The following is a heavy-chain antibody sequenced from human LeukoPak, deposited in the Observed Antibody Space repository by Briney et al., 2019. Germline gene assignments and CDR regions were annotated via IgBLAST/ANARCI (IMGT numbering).Heavy chain of an antibody. CDR1: GYTSTSHG. CDR3: ARDKGQGYYDILTGYSHNPFGMDV. Sequence: ASVKVSCKASGYTSTSHGISWVRQAPGQGLEWMGRIITILGIANYAQKFQGRVTITADKSTSTAYMELSSLRSEDTAVYYCARDKGQGYYDILTGYSHNPFGMDVWGQGTTVTVSS. CDR2: IITILGIA. J-gene: IGHJ6*02. D-gene: IGHD3-9*01. V-gene: IGHV1-69*04.